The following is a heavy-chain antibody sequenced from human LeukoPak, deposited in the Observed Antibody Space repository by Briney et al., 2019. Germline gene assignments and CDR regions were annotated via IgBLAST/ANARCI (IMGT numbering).Heavy chain of an antibody. V-gene: IGHV4-34*01. CDR2: INHSGST. D-gene: IGHD2-2*01. Sequence: PSETLSLTCAVYGGSFSGYYWSWIRQPPGKGLEWIGEINHSGSTNYNPSLKSRVTISVDTSKNQFSLKLSSVTAADTAVYYCARGARDCSSTSCYSNWFDPWGQGTLVTVSS. CDR3: ARGARDCSSTSCYSNWFDP. CDR1: GGSFSGYY. J-gene: IGHJ5*02.